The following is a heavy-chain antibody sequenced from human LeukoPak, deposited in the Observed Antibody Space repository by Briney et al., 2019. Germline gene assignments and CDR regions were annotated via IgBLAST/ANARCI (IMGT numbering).Heavy chain of an antibody. CDR2: ISSSGSYR. CDR3: ARGMTDYYYGSGNEVDY. Sequence: GGSLRLSCAASGFTFSSYELNWVRQAPGKGLEWVSYISSSGSYRYYADSVRGRFTISRDNAKNSLYLQMNSLRAEDTAVYYCARGMTDYYYGSGNEVDYWGQGTLVTVSS. CDR1: GFTFSSYE. J-gene: IGHJ4*02. D-gene: IGHD3-10*01. V-gene: IGHV3-48*03.